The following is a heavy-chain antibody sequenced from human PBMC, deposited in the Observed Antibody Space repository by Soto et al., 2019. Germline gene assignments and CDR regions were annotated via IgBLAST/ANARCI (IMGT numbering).Heavy chain of an antibody. CDR2: SNHGGST. J-gene: IGHJ4*02. CDR3: ARAFSGSYPNFDY. CDR1: GGSLSDHY. D-gene: IGHD1-26*01. V-gene: IGHV4-34*01. Sequence: SETLSLTCAVSGGSLSDHYWSWIRQPPGKGLEWVGESNHGGSTNYNPSLESRITISVDNSKNTLYLQMNSLRPEDTAVYYCARAFSGSYPNFDYWGQGTLVTVSS.